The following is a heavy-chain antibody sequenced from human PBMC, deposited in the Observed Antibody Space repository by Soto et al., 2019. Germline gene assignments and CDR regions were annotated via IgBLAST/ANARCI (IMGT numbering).Heavy chain of an antibody. CDR1: GFSVGGNY. J-gene: IGHJ4*02. CDR2: IYSGGNP. V-gene: IGHV3-53*01. Sequence: EERLVQSGGGLVQPGGSLRLSCAAYGFSVGGNYMSWVRQAPGKGLELVSLIYSGGNPFYADSMKGRFTLSRDNSTNLLYPQMDTLRTEDTAMYYRAKGPKSHCWGQGTLVIVSS. CDR3: AKGPKSHC.